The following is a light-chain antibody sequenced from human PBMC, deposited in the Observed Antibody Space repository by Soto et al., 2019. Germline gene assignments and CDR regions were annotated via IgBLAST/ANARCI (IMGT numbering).Light chain of an antibody. CDR1: SSDVGGYNY. J-gene: IGLJ1*01. CDR2: EVS. Sequence: QSVLTQPPSASGSPGQSVTISCTGTSSDVGGYNYVSWYQQHPGEAPKLMIYEVSKRPSGVPDRFSGSKSGNTASLTVSGLQAEDEADYYCSSYAGSNILFGTGTKLTVL. V-gene: IGLV2-8*01. CDR3: SSYAGSNIL.